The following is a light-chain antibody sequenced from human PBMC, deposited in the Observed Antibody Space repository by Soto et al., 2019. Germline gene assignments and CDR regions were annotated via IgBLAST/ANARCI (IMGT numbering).Light chain of an antibody. V-gene: IGKV1-6*01. CDR1: QGVSDD. CDR3: LLESNYPLT. CDR2: SAS. Sequence: IQMTQSPSSLSAFVGDRVTITCRASQGVSDDVGWYQQKPGKAPKLLIYSASTLQSGVPSRFSGSGSGTDFTLTIRGLQPEDFATYYCLLESNYPLTFGGGTKVEIK. J-gene: IGKJ4*01.